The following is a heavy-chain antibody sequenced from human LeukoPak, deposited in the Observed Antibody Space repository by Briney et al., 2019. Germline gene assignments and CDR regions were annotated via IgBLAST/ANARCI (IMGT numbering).Heavy chain of an antibody. Sequence: GGSLRLSCAASGFTFTTYWMTWVRQAPGKGLEWVANINQDGTEKYYVDSVKGRFTISRDNAKNSLYLQMNSLRAEDTAVYYCAREGYDILTGSTRGAFDIWGQGTMVTVSS. CDR2: INQDGTEK. D-gene: IGHD3-9*01. V-gene: IGHV3-7*01. CDR1: GFTFTTYW. CDR3: AREGYDILTGSTRGAFDI. J-gene: IGHJ3*02.